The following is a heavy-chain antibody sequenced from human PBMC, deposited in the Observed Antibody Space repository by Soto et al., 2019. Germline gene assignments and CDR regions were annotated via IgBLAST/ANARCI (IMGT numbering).Heavy chain of an antibody. CDR2: IYHSGST. Sequence: PSETLSLTCTVSGGSISSGEYYWTWIRQPPGKGLEWIGYIYHSGSTNDNPSLTSRVTLSVDTSKNQFSLKVSSVTAADTAVYYFARQRTYSSGYSRSYFDYWGQGILVTVSS. CDR3: ARQRTYSSGYSRSYFDY. V-gene: IGHV4-61*08. J-gene: IGHJ4*02. D-gene: IGHD5-18*01. CDR1: GGSISSGEYY.